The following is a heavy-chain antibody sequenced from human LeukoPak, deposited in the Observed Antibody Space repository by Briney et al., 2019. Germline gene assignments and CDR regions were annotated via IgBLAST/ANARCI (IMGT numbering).Heavy chain of an antibody. CDR2: INAGNGNT. Sequence: ASVKVSCKASGYTFTSYAKHWVRQAPGQRLEWMGWINAGNGNTKYSQKFQGRVTITRDTSASTAYMELSSLRSEDTAVYYCARDRLADAFFDYWGQGTLVTVSS. CDR3: ARDRLADAFFDY. D-gene: IGHD6-19*01. CDR1: GYTFTSYA. J-gene: IGHJ4*02. V-gene: IGHV1-3*01.